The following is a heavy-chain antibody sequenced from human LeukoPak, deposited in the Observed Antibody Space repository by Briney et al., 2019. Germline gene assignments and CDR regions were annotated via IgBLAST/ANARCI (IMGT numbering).Heavy chain of an antibody. CDR1: GFTFSSYE. V-gene: IGHV3-48*03. CDR2: ISSSGSTI. D-gene: IGHD2-2*01. J-gene: IGHJ3*02. CDR3: AREAGIVVPAAIAAYAFDI. Sequence: GGSLRLSCAASGFTFSSYEMNWVRQAPGKGLEWVSYISSSGSTIYYADSVKGRFTISRDNAKNSLYLQMNSLRAEDTAVYYCAREAGIVVPAAIAAYAFDIWGQGTMVTVSS.